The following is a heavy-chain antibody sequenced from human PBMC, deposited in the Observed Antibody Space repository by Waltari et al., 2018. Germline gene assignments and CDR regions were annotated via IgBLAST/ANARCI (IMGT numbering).Heavy chain of an antibody. V-gene: IGHV4-34*01. CDR1: GGSFSGYY. CDR3: ARALRLLGDSYAK. J-gene: IGHJ4*02. D-gene: IGHD5-18*01. CDR2: INHSGST. Sequence: QVQLQQWGAGLLKPSETLSLTCADYGGSFSGYYWSWIRQPPGKGLEWIGEINHSGSTNYNPSLKSRVTISVDTSKNQFSLKLSSVTAADTAVYYCARALRLLGDSYAKWGQGTLVTVSS.